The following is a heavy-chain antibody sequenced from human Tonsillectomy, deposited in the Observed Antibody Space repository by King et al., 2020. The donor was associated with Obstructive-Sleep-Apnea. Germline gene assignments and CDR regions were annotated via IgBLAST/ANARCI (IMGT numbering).Heavy chain of an antibody. J-gene: IGHJ6*02. CDR1: GFTFSSYS. CDR2: ISSSTGYI. D-gene: IGHD2-2*01. CDR3: ARDSEVVVPAAMAYYYYYVMDV. Sequence: VQLVQSGGGLVKPGGSLRLSCAASGFTFSSYSMNWVRQAPGKGLEWVSSISSSTGYIYYADSVKGRFTISRDNAKNSLYLQMNSLRADDTAVYYCARDSEVVVPAAMAYYYYYVMDVWGQGTTVTVSS. V-gene: IGHV3-21*01.